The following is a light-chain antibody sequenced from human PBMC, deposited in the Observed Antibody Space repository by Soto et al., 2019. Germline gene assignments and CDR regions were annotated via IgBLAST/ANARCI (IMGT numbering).Light chain of an antibody. J-gene: IGKJ4*01. CDR3: QQCGNWPLT. CDR2: GAS. V-gene: IGKV1D-16*01. Sequence: IQMTQSPSSLSASVGDRVTITCRASQGINSQLVWFQQKPEKAPKSLIYGASTLQSGVPSRFSGSGSGTEYTLTISSLEPEDFAVYYCQQCGNWPLTFGGGTKVDI. CDR1: QGINSQ.